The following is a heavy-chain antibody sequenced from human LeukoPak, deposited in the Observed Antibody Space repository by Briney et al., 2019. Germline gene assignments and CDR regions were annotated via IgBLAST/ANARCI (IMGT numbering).Heavy chain of an antibody. CDR1: GDSITSDNY. CDR2: VYYSGTA. D-gene: IGHD5-12*01. V-gene: IGHV4-39*01. J-gene: IGHJ5*02. Sequence: SETLSLTCTVSGDSITSDNYWGWIRHPPGKGLEWIGSVYYSGTAYYSPSLKSRVTISVDTSKNQFSLKVSSVTAADTAVCYCATTSGPGGNWFDPGGQGTLVTVSS. CDR3: ATTSGPGGNWFDP.